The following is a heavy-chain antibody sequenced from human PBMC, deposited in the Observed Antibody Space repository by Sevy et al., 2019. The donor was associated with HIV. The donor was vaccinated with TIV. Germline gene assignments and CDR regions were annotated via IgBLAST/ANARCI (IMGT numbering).Heavy chain of an antibody. CDR3: ASRAPITMIVVGNAFDI. Sequence: SETLSLTCTVSGGSISSGGYYWSWIRQHPGKGLEWIGYIYYSGSTYYNPSLKSRVTISVDTSKNQFSLKLSSVTAADTAVYYCASRAPITMIVVGNAFDIWGQGTMVTVSS. D-gene: IGHD3-22*01. CDR1: GGSISSGGYY. V-gene: IGHV4-31*03. J-gene: IGHJ3*02. CDR2: IYYSGST.